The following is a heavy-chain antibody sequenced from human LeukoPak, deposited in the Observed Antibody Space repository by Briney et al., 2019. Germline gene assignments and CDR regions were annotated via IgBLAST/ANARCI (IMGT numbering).Heavy chain of an antibody. D-gene: IGHD1-7*01. V-gene: IGHV4-61*01. CDR3: ARDNWNYGSSMDV. J-gene: IGHJ6*02. CDR1: GASVSSGSYY. Sequence: SETLSLTCNVSGASVSSGSYYWSWIRQPPGKGLEWIGYIYYSGSTNYNPSFKSRVTISVDTSKNQFSLKLSSVTAADTAVYYCARDNWNYGSSMDVWGQGTTVTVSS. CDR2: IYYSGST.